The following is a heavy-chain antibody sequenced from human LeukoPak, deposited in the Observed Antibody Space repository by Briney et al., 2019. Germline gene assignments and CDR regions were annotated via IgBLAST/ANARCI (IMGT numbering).Heavy chain of an antibody. J-gene: IGHJ4*02. V-gene: IGHV4-34*01. CDR2: INHSGST. CDR1: GGTFSGYY. Sequence: SETLSLTCAVYGGTFSGYYWSWIRQPPGKGLEWIGEINHSGSTNYNPSLKSRVTISVDTSKNQFSLKLSSVTAADTAVYYCARAPDDDDYPNIDYWGQGTLVTVSS. CDR3: ARAPDDDDYPNIDY. D-gene: IGHD4-17*01.